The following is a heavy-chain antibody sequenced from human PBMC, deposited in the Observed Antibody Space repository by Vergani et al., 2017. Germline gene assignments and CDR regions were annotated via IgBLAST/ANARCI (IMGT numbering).Heavy chain of an antibody. CDR3: ARPISTYYKFWNGSNYFDY. J-gene: IGHJ4*02. Sequence: EVQLLESGGGLVQPGGSLRLSCAASGFTFNSYAMSWVRQTPGKGLEWVSSIVGSGTVTYYADSVKGRFTTSRDNSQNTVYLQMNSLRAEDTAVYYCARPISTYYKFWNGSNYFDYWGQGTLVTVSS. V-gene: IGHV3-23*01. CDR1: GFTFNSYA. CDR2: IVGSGTVT. D-gene: IGHD3-3*01.